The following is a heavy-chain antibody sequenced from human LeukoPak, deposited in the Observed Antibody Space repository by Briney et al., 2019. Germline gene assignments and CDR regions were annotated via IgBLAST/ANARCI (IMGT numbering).Heavy chain of an antibody. Sequence: SETLSLTCTVSGGSISSSSYYWGWIRQPPGKGLEWIGNIYYSGSTYYNPSLKSRVTISVDTSKNQFSLKLSSVTAADTAVYYCARAPTVARRGYYYYYMDVWGKGTTVTVSS. V-gene: IGHV4-39*07. D-gene: IGHD4-23*01. CDR3: ARAPTVARRGYYYYYMDV. CDR2: IYYSGST. CDR1: GGSISSSSYY. J-gene: IGHJ6*03.